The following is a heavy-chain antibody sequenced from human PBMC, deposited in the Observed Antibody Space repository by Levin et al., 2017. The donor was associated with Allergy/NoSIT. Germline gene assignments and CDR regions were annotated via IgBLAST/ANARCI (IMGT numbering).Heavy chain of an antibody. CDR1: GFTFSSYS. J-gene: IGHJ6*02. CDR2: ISSSSSYI. D-gene: IGHD3-10*01. Sequence: GGSLRLSCAASGFTFSSYSMNWVRQAPGKGLEWVSSISSSSSYIYYADSVKGRFTISRDNAKNSLYLQMNSLRAEDTAVYYCAREETLWFGAYYYYYGMDVWGQGTTVTVSS. CDR3: AREETLWFGAYYYYYGMDV. V-gene: IGHV3-21*01.